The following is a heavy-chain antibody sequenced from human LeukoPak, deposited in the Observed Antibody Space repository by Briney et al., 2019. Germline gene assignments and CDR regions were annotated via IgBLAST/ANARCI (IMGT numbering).Heavy chain of an antibody. CDR2: ISAYNGNT. Sequence: ASVKVSCKASGCTFTSYGISWVQQAPGQGLEWMGWISAYNGNTNYAQKLQGRVTMTTDTSTSTAYMELRSLRSDDTAVYYCARGRRFGSYYLFYFDYWGQGTLVTVSS. V-gene: IGHV1-18*01. CDR1: GCTFTSYG. CDR3: ARGRRFGSYYLFYFDY. J-gene: IGHJ4*02. D-gene: IGHD1-26*01.